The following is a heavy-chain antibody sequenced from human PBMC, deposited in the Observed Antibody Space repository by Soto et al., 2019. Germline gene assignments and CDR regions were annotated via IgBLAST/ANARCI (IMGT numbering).Heavy chain of an antibody. CDR1: GGSISSYY. CDR3: ARGYDFWSGYSLLFGDYYYMDV. D-gene: IGHD3-3*01. J-gene: IGHJ6*03. V-gene: IGHV4-59*01. CDR2: IYYSGST. Sequence: SETLSLTCTVSGGSISSYYWSWIRQPPGKGLEWIGYIYYSGSTNYNPSLKSRVTISVDTSKNRFSLKLSSVTAADTAVYYCARGYDFWSGYSLLFGDYYYMDVWGKGTTVTVSS.